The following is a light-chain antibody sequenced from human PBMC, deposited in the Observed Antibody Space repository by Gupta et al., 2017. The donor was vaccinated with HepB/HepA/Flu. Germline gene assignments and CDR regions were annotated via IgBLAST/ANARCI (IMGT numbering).Light chain of an antibody. CDR3: MQTLQTPFT. CDR2: LGS. Sequence: DIVVTQSPLSLPVTPGEPASISCRSSQSLLHSNEYNYLYWYLQKPGQSPQLLIYLGSSRAPGVPDRFSGSGSGTDFTLKISRVEADDVGIYYCMQTLQTPFTFGPGTTVDIK. J-gene: IGKJ3*01. V-gene: IGKV2-28*01. CDR1: QSLLHSNEYNY.